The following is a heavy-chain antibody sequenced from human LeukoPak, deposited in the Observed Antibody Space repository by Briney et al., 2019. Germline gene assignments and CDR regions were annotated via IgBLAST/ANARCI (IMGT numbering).Heavy chain of an antibody. CDR3: ARDYYDSSGKPTNAFDI. D-gene: IGHD3-22*01. CDR2: MYYSGST. V-gene: IGHV4-39*07. J-gene: IGHJ3*02. Sequence: SETLSLTCTVSGGSISSSSYYWGWIRQPPGKGLEWIGSMYYSGSTYYNPSLKSRVTISVDTSKNQFSLKLSSVTAADTAVYYCARDYYDSSGKPTNAFDIWGQGTMVTVSS. CDR1: GGSISSSSYY.